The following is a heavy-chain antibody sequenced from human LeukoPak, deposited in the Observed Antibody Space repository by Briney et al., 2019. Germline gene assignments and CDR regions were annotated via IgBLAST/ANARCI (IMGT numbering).Heavy chain of an antibody. CDR2: IKGDGSKI. D-gene: IGHD6-19*01. V-gene: IGHV3-7*05. CDR1: GFTFSRYW. Sequence: GGSLRLSCAASGFTFSRYWMAWVRQAPGKGLEWVASIKGDGSKIYYVDSVKGRITITRDNANNALFLQMNSLKTEDTAFYYCTREGSGWYTDYWGQGTLVTVSS. J-gene: IGHJ4*02. CDR3: TREGSGWYTDY.